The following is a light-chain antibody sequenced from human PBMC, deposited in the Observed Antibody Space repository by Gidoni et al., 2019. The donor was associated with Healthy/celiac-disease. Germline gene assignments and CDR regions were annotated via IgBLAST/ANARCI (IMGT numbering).Light chain of an antibody. CDR3: QQRSNWPPLT. Sequence: EIVLTQSPATLSLSQGDRATLSCRASQIVSSYLAWYQQKPGQAPRLLIYDASNRATGIPARFSGSGSGTDFTLTISSLEPEDFAVYYCQQRSNWPPLTFGGGTKVEIK. V-gene: IGKV3-11*01. J-gene: IGKJ4*01. CDR2: DAS. CDR1: QIVSSY.